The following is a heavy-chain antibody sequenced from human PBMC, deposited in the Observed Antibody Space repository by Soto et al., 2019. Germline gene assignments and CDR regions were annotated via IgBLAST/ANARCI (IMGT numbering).Heavy chain of an antibody. J-gene: IGHJ6*02. CDR3: AKVLWGGPGYGMDV. D-gene: IGHD3-16*01. Sequence: EVQLLESGGGLVQPGGSLRLSCVASGITFSSYAMSWVRQAPGKGLEWVSGISGSGVTIYYADSVKGRFTISRDNSKNTLYLQMNSLRAEDTAVYYCAKVLWGGPGYGMDVWGQGTTVTVSS. CDR2: ISGSGVTI. V-gene: IGHV3-23*01. CDR1: GITFSSYA.